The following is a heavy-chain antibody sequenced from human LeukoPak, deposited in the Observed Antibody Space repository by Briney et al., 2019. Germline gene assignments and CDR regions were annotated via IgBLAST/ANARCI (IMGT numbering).Heavy chain of an antibody. V-gene: IGHV4-59*01. D-gene: IGHD3-3*01. J-gene: IGHJ3*02. CDR2: IHYTGST. Sequence: SETLSLTCTVSGGSINSYYWSWIRQPPGKGLECIGYIHYTGSTNYNPALKSRLTISGDTSKNQFSLKLTSVTAADTAVYYCARGVGNYDFWSGYLLYAFDIWGQGTMVVVSS. CDR1: GGSINSYY. CDR3: ARGVGNYDFWSGYLLYAFDI.